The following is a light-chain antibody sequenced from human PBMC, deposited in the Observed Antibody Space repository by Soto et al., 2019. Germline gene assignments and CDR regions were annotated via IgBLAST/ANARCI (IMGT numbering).Light chain of an antibody. CDR3: QQRTDRPPWT. J-gene: IGKJ1*01. CDR2: DAS. V-gene: IGKV3-11*01. CDR1: QSISLA. Sequence: EIVLTQSPATLSLSPGERATLSCRASQSISLAIAWYQHKPGQAPRLLIFDASKRATGIPARFRGSGSGTDFTPSISSLEPEDFAVYYCQQRTDRPPWTFGQGTKVESK.